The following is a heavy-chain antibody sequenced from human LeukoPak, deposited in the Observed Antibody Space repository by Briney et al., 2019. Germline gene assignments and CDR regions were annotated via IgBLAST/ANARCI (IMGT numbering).Heavy chain of an antibody. CDR3: ARESGGSCFFDY. J-gene: IGHJ4*02. Sequence: DPSETLSLTCTVSGGSISSSSYYWGWIRQPPGKGLEWIGSIYYSGSTYYNPSLKSRVTISVDTSKNQFSLKLSSVTAADTAVYYCARESGGSCFFDYWGQGTLVTVSS. CDR2: IYYSGST. V-gene: IGHV4-39*02. CDR1: GGSISSSSYY. D-gene: IGHD2-15*01.